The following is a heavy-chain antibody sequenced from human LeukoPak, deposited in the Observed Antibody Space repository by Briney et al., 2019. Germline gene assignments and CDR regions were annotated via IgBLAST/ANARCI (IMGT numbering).Heavy chain of an antibody. J-gene: IGHJ4*02. CDR1: GFSVNTFW. D-gene: IGHD2-2*01. Sequence: GGALRLSYAASGFSVNTFWMNWVGQAPGKGLERVATINQGGTEKYYVDSVKGRFTISRDNAKNSLYLQMSSLRAEDTAVYYCARDGPPAGLYFDNWGQGTLVTVSS. CDR2: INQGGTEK. V-gene: IGHV3-7*01. CDR3: ARDGPPAGLYFDN.